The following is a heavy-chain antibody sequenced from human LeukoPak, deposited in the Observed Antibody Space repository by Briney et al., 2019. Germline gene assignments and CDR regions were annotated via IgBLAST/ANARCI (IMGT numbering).Heavy chain of an antibody. J-gene: IGHJ4*02. CDR2: IYHSGST. V-gene: IGHV4-39*07. CDR3: ARSLMSYQTYYFDY. D-gene: IGHD3-16*01. Sequence: SETLSLTCTVSGGSISSSSYYWGWIRQPPGKGLEWIGYIYHSGSTYYNPSLKSRVTISVDRSKNQFSLKLSSVTAADTAVYYCARSLMSYQTYYFDYWGQGTLVTVSS. CDR1: GGSISSSSYY.